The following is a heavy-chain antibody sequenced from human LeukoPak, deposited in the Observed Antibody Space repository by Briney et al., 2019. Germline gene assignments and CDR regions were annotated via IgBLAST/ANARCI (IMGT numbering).Heavy chain of an antibody. CDR3: ELVTEYSNHHFDY. CDR1: GGSFSGYY. D-gene: IGHD6-6*01. V-gene: IGHV4-34*01. J-gene: IGHJ4*02. CDR2: INHSGST. Sequence: SETLSLTCAVYGGSFSGYYWSWIRQPPGKGLEWIGEINHSGSTNYNPSLKSRVTISVDTSKNQFSLKLSSVTAADTAVYYCELVTEYSNHHFDYWGQGTLVTVSS.